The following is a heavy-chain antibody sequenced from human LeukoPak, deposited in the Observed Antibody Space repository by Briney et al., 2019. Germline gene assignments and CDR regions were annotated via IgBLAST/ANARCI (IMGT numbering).Heavy chain of an antibody. V-gene: IGHV1-69*13. CDR1: GYTFTSFY. Sequence: SVKVSCKASGYTFTSFYMHWMRQAPGQGLEWMGGIIPIFGTANYAQKFQGRVTITADESTSTAYMELSSLRSEDTAVYYCARDSCYDFWSGYGATNYYYYGMDVWGQGTTVTVSS. CDR2: IIPIFGTA. D-gene: IGHD3-3*01. CDR3: ARDSCYDFWSGYGATNYYYYGMDV. J-gene: IGHJ6*02.